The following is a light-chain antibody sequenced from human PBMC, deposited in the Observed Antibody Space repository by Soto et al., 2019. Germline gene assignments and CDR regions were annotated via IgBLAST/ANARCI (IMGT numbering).Light chain of an antibody. CDR3: QQYNNWPQT. Sequence: EIVMTQSPGTLSVSPGERATLSCRASQGLNSNLAWYQQKPGQPPRLLIYGVSTRATGIPARFSGSGSGTEFTLTISSLQSEDFAVYYCQQYNNWPQTFAQGTKVEIK. CDR2: GVS. V-gene: IGKV3-15*01. CDR1: QGLNSN. J-gene: IGKJ1*01.